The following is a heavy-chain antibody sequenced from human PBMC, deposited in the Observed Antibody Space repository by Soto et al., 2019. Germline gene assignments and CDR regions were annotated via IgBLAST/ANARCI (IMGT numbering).Heavy chain of an antibody. CDR3: AEGLRYFRGMDV. Sequence: QVQLQQWGAGLLKPSETLSLTCAVYGGSFSGYYWSWIRQPPGKGLEWIGEINHSGSTNYNPSLKRRVTVSVDTSTNQFSLTLSSVTAADSAVYYCAEGLRYFRGMDVWGQGTTVTVSS. J-gene: IGHJ6*02. D-gene: IGHD3-9*01. CDR1: GGSFSGYY. V-gene: IGHV4-34*01. CDR2: INHSGST.